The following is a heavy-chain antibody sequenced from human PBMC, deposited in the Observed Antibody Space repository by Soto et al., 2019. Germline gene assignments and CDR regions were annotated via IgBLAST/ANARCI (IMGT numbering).Heavy chain of an antibody. CDR2: ISSSSSYI. V-gene: IGHV3-21*01. CDR1: GFTFSSYS. Sequence: EVQLVESGGGLVQPGGSLRLSCAASGFTFSSYSMNWVRQAAGKGLEWVSSISSSSSYIYYADSVKGRFTISRDNANNSLYLQMNSLRAEDTAVYYCARVTYLAARPNRRHYYYYYGVDVWGQGTTVTVSS. J-gene: IGHJ6*02. CDR3: ARVTYLAARPNRRHYYYYYGVDV. D-gene: IGHD6-6*01.